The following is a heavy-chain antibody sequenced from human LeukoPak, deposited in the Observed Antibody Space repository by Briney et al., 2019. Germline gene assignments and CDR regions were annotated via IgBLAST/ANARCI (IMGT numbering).Heavy chain of an antibody. CDR3: ARGKRIQLWLRPFDY. CDR2: MNPNSGNT. Sequence: XSVKVSCKASGYTFTSYDINWVRQATGQGLEWMGWMNPNSGNTGYAQKFQGRVTMTRNTSISTAYMELSSLRSEDTAVYYCARGKRIQLWLRPFDYWGQGTLVTVSS. CDR1: GYTFTSYD. V-gene: IGHV1-8*01. J-gene: IGHJ4*02. D-gene: IGHD5-18*01.